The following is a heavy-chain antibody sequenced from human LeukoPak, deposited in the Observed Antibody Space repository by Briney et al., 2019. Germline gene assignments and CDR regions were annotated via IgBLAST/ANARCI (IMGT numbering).Heavy chain of an antibody. CDR1: GYTFTSYG. CDR2: ISAYNGNT. V-gene: IGHV1-18*01. J-gene: IGHJ4*02. CDR3: ARDQVNSGYDSNFDY. D-gene: IGHD5-12*01. Sequence: SVKVSCKASGYTFTSYGISWVRQAPGQGLEWMGWISAYNGNTNYAQKLQGRVTMTTDTSTSTAYMELRSLRSDDTAVYYCARDQVNSGYDSNFDYWGQGTLVTVSS.